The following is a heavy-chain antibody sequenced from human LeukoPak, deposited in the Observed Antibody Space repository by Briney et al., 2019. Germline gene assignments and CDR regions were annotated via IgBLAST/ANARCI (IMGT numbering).Heavy chain of an antibody. CDR1: GYTFTSYG. V-gene: IGHV1-18*01. Sequence: VASVKVSCKASGYTFTSYGISWVRQAPGQGLEWMGWISAYNGNTNYAQKLQGRVTMTTDTSTSTAYMELRSLRSDDTAVYYCAGIVGAFGGGPDNWFDPWGQGTLVTVSS. CDR2: ISAYNGNT. CDR3: AGIVGAFGGGPDNWFDP. J-gene: IGHJ5*02. D-gene: IGHD1-26*01.